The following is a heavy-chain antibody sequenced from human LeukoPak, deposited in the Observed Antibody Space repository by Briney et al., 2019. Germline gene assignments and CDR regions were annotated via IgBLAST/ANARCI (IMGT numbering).Heavy chain of an antibody. CDR2: IIPIFGTA. V-gene: IGHV1-69*13. J-gene: IGHJ4*02. CDR1: GGTFSSYA. CDR3: ARSVTYYDFWSAIDY. D-gene: IGHD3-3*01. Sequence: SVKVSCKASGGTFSSYAISWVRQAPGQGLEWMGGIIPIFGTANYAQKFQGRVTITADESTSTAYMELSSLRSEDTAVYYCARSVTYYDFWSAIDYWGQGTLVTVSS.